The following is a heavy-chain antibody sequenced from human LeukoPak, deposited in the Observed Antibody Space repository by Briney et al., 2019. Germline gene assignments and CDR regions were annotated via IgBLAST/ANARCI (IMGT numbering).Heavy chain of an antibody. D-gene: IGHD3-10*01. Sequence: GGSLRLSCVASGFTFSSNGRHWVRQAPGKGLEWVTFIQYDGSKKYYADSVKGRFTISRDNSKNTLYLEMNSLRAEDTAVYYCAKDIGSYSDYWGQGILVTVSS. CDR1: GFTFSSNG. V-gene: IGHV3-30*02. CDR2: IQYDGSKK. J-gene: IGHJ4*02. CDR3: AKDIGSYSDY.